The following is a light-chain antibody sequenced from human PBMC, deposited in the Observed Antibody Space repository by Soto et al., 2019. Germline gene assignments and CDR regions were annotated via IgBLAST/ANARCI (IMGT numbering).Light chain of an antibody. J-gene: IGKJ1*01. V-gene: IGKV1-5*03. CDR2: QAS. Sequence: DIQITQSPSTLSASVGDRVTITCRASEFISKWLAWYQQKPGTAPKLLIYQASSLESGVPSRFSGSGSGTEFTLTITSLQPDDFGTYYCQHYNSYLETFGQGTKVEIK. CDR1: EFISKW. CDR3: QHYNSYLET.